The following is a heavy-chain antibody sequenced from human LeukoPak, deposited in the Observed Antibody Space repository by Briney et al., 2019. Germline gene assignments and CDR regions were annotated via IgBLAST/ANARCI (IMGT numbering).Heavy chain of an antibody. D-gene: IGHD4-17*01. CDR1: GGSFSGYY. CDR2: INHSGST. V-gene: IGHV4-34*01. J-gene: IGHJ4*02. CDR3: ASGLRRSGIDY. Sequence: SETLSLTCAVYGGSFSGYYWSWIRQPPGKGLEWIGEINHSGSTNYNPSLKSRVAISVDTSKNQFSLKLSSVTAADTAVYYCASGLRRSGIDYWGQGTLVTVSS.